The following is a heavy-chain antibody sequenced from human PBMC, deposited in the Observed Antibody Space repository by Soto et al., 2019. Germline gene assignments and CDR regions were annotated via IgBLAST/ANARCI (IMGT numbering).Heavy chain of an antibody. Sequence: SVKVSCKASGGTFSSYTISWVRQAPGQGLEWMGRIIPILGIANYAQKFQGRVTITADKSTSTAYMELSSLRSEDTAVYYCARVAYYYGSRSYMFGVMDVWGKGTTVTVSS. D-gene: IGHD3-10*01. CDR2: IIPILGIA. V-gene: IGHV1-69*02. CDR3: ARVAYYYGSRSYMFGVMDV. J-gene: IGHJ6*03. CDR1: GGTFSSYT.